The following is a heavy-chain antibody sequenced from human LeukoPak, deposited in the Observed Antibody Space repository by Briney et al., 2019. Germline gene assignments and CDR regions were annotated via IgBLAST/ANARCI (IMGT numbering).Heavy chain of an antibody. CDR2: ISYDGSNK. V-gene: IGHV3-30*03. Sequence: GRSLRLSCGASGFSFSSYGMHRVRQAPGKGLEWVAVISYDGSNKYYADSVKGRFTISRDNSKNTLYLQMNSLRAEDTAVYYCARGPYDIGASFDYWGQGTLVTVSS. D-gene: IGHD3-9*01. CDR3: ARGPYDIGASFDY. J-gene: IGHJ4*02. CDR1: GFSFSSYG.